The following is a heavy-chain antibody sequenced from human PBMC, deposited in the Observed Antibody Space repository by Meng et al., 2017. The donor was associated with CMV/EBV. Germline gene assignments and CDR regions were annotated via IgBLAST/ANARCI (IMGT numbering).Heavy chain of an antibody. Sequence: ASVKVSCKASGYTFTSYGISWVRQAPGQGLEWMGWISAYNGNTNYAQKLQGRVTMTTDTSTSTAYMELRSLRSDDTAVYYCARGRLTGTTLYYGMDVWGQGTTVTVSS. V-gene: IGHV1-18*01. CDR1: GYTFTSYG. D-gene: IGHD1/OR15-1a*01. CDR3: ARGRLTGTTLYYGMDV. J-gene: IGHJ6*02. CDR2: ISAYNGNT.